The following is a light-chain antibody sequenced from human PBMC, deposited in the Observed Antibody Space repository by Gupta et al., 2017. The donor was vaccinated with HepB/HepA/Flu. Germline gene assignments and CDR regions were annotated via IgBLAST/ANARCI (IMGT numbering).Light chain of an antibody. J-gene: IGKJ5*01. Sequence: EIVLTQSPGTLSLSPGERATLSCRASQNVSSSYLAWYQQKPGQAPRLLIYGASSRATGIPDRFSGSGSGTDFTLTISRREPEDFAVYYCQQYGSSPPITFGQGTRVEIK. CDR3: QQYGSSPPIT. CDR1: QNVSSSY. V-gene: IGKV3-20*01. CDR2: GAS.